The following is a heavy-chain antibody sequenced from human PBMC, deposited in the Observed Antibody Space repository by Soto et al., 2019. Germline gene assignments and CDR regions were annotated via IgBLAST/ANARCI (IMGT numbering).Heavy chain of an antibody. J-gene: IGHJ4*02. Sequence: TLSLTCTVSGGSISSGGYYWSWIRQHPGKGLEWIGYIYYSGSTYYNPSLKSRVTISVDTSKNQFSLKLSSVTAADTAVYYCARGTIFGVAPIVWGQGTLVTVSS. CDR3: ARGTIFGVAPIV. D-gene: IGHD3-3*01. CDR1: GGSISSGGYY. CDR2: IYYSGST. V-gene: IGHV4-31*03.